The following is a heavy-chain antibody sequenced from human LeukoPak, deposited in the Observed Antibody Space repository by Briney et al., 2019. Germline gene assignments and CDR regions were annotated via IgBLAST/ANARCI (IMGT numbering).Heavy chain of an antibody. V-gene: IGHV3-53*01. CDR1: GFTVSGNY. D-gene: IGHD1-1*01. CDR3: AGGNNWPGFGY. Sequence: GGSLRLSCAASGFTVSGNYMSWVRQAPGKGLEWVSVIYTAGSTYNADSVKGRFTISRDKSKNTLYLQMNTLRAEDTAVYFCAGGNNWPGFGYWGQGTLLTVSS. CDR2: IYTAGST. J-gene: IGHJ4*02.